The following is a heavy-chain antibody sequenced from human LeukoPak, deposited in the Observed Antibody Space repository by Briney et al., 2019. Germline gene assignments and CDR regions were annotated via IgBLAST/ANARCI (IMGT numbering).Heavy chain of an antibody. CDR1: GFILSNYS. CDR2: ISSRSRTI. J-gene: IGHJ4*02. CDR3: ARAGGYSGYECFDY. D-gene: IGHD5-12*01. Sequence: QPGGSLRLSCAASGFILSNYSMNWVRQAPGKGLEWVSYISSRSRTIYYADSVKGRFTISRDNAKNSLYLQMNGLRAEDTALYYCARAGGYSGYECFDYWGQGTLVTVSS. V-gene: IGHV3-48*04.